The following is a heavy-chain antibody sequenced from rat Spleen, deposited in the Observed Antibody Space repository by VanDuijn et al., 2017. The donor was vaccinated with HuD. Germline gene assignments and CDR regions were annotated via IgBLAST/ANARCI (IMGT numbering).Heavy chain of an antibody. D-gene: IGHD1-11*01. V-gene: IGHV5-22*01. CDR1: GFTFSDYY. Sequence: EVQLVESGGGLVQPGRSLKLSCAASGFTFSDYYMAWVRQAPKKGLEWVASISYEGSSTYYGDSVKGRFTISRDNAKSTLYLQMNSLRSEDTATYYWARRGEGGWGQGVMVTVSS. CDR2: ISYEGSST. J-gene: IGHJ2*01. CDR3: ARRGEGG.